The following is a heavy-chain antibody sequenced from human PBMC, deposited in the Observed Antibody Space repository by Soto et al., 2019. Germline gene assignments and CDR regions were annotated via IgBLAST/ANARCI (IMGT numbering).Heavy chain of an antibody. CDR1: GGTFSSYA. V-gene: IGHV1-69*01. J-gene: IGHJ4*02. CDR3: ARDIGCGGDCYSAFDY. Sequence: QVQLVQSGAEVKKPGSSVKVSCKASGGTFSSYAISWVRQAPGQGLEWMGGIIPIFGTANYAQKFQGRVTITADESTSTAYMELSSLRSEGTAVYYCARDIGCGGDCYSAFDYWGQGTLVTVSS. CDR2: IIPIFGTA. D-gene: IGHD2-21*02.